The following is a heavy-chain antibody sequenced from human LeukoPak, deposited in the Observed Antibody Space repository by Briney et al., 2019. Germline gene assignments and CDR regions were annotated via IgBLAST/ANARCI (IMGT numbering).Heavy chain of an antibody. CDR3: ARIGYSSSSLDY. Sequence: GGSLRLSCAASGFTLSSFWMSWVRQAPGKGLEWVGNIKDDGSEKYYADSMKGRFTISRDNARNSLYLQVNSLTAEDTALYYCARIGYSSSSLDYWGQGTLVTVSS. CDR1: GFTLSSFW. D-gene: IGHD6-6*01. V-gene: IGHV3-7*01. CDR2: IKDDGSEK. J-gene: IGHJ4*02.